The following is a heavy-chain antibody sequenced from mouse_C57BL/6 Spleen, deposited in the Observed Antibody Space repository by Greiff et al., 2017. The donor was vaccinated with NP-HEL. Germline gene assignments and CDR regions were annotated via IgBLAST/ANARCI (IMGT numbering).Heavy chain of an antibody. V-gene: IGHV1-69*01. CDR1: GYTFTSYW. J-gene: IGHJ4*01. CDR2: IDPSDSYT. CDR3: AKYGNYLDY. Sequence: QVQLQQSGAELVMPGASVKLSCKASGYTFTSYWMHWVKQRPGQGLEWIGEIDPSDSYTNYNQKFKGKSTLTVDKSSSTAYMQLSSLTSEDSAVYYCAKYGNYLDYWGQGTSVTVSS. D-gene: IGHD2-1*01.